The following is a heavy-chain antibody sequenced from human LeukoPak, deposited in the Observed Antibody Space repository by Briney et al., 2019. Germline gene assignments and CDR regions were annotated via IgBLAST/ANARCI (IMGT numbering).Heavy chain of an antibody. Sequence: ASVKVSCKTSGYPFRNYDINWVRQATGQGLEWMGWINPHSGKTGYAQKFQGRVIMTTDTSANTAYMDLSSLRSEDTAVYYCARLSSHYGDYKVDPWGQGTLVTVSS. J-gene: IGHJ5*02. V-gene: IGHV1-8*01. CDR3: ARLSSHYGDYKVDP. CDR2: INPHSGKT. CDR1: GYPFRNYD. D-gene: IGHD4-17*01.